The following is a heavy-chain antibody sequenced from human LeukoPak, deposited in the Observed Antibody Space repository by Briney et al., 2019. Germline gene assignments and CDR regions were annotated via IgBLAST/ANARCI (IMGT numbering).Heavy chain of an antibody. Sequence: PGGSLRLSCAASGFTFSSYGMHWVRQAPGKGLEWVAFIRYDGSNKYYADSVKGRFTISRDNSKNTLYLQMNSLRAEDTAVYYCAKVTRVGATTPSIDYWGQGTLVTVSS. J-gene: IGHJ4*02. CDR1: GFTFSSYG. D-gene: IGHD1-26*01. CDR3: AKVTRVGATTPSIDY. CDR2: IRYDGSNK. V-gene: IGHV3-30*02.